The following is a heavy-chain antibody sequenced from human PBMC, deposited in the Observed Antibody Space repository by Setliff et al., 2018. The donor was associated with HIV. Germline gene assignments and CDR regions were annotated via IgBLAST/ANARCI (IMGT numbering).Heavy chain of an antibody. CDR3: VRDKNIILRGGSYFYMDV. CDR2: TSPYNGDT. V-gene: IGHV1-18*01. J-gene: IGHJ6*03. Sequence: ASVKVSCKASGYTFDTYGISWVRQAPGQGLEWMGWTSPYNGDTRYAQSLQGRVTLTTDTSTNTAYMEMRTLRSDDTAVYYCVRDKNIILRGGSYFYMDVWGKGTTVTVSS. CDR1: GYTFDTYG. D-gene: IGHD2-8*01.